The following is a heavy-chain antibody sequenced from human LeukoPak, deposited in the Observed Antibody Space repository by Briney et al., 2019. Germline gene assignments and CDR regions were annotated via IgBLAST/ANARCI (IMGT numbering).Heavy chain of an antibody. CDR3: AAQWLVQGY. V-gene: IGHV3-30-3*01. Sequence: GGSLRLSCAASGFTFSSYAMHWVRQAPGKGLEWVEVISYDGSNKYYADSVKGRFTISRDNSKNTLYLQMNSLRAEDTAVYYCAAQWLVQGYWGQGTLVTVSS. J-gene: IGHJ4*02. D-gene: IGHD6-19*01. CDR2: ISYDGSNK. CDR1: GFTFSSYA.